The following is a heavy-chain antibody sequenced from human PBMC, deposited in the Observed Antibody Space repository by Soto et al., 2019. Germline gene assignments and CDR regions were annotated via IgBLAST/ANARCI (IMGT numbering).Heavy chain of an antibody. D-gene: IGHD2-21*02. CDR2: IWYDGSNK. CDR1: GFTFSSYG. V-gene: IGHV3-33*01. J-gene: IGHJ4*02. Sequence: QVQLVESGGGVVQPGRSLRLSCAASGFTFSSYGMHWVRQAPGKGLEWVAVIWYDGSNKYYADSVKGRFTISRDNSKNTLYLQMNSLRAEDTAVYYCARGSHIVVVTALDYWGQGNLVTVSS. CDR3: ARGSHIVVVTALDY.